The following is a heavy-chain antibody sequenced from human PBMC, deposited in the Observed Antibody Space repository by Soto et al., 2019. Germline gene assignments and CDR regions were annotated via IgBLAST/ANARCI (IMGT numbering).Heavy chain of an antibody. CDR2: INAGNGNT. CDR3: ARGGSFWNAHYYYYYYMDV. V-gene: IGHV1-3*01. Sequence: ASVKVSCKASGYSFTSYAMHWGRQAPGQRLEWTGWINAGNGNTKYSQKFQGRVTITRDTSASTAYMELSSLRSEDTAVYYCARGGSFWNAHYYYYYYMDVWGKGTTVTVSS. J-gene: IGHJ6*03. CDR1: GYSFTSYA. D-gene: IGHD1-1*01.